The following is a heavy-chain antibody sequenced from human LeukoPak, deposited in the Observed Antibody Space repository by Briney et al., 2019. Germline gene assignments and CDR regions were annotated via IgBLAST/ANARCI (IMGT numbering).Heavy chain of an antibody. Sequence: AGGSLRLSCAASGFTFSSYVMSWVRQAPGKGLEWVSAISGSGGNTYYADSVKGRFTISRDNAKNSLYLQMNSLRAEDTAVYYCARDTTGDNGFDIWGQGTMVTVSS. CDR1: GFTFSSYV. D-gene: IGHD1-1*01. CDR2: ISGSGGNT. J-gene: IGHJ3*02. V-gene: IGHV3-23*01. CDR3: ARDTTGDNGFDI.